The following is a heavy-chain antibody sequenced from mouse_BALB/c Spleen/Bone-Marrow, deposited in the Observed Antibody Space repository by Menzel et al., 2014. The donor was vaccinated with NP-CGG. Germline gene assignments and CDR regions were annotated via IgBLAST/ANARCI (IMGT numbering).Heavy chain of an antibody. D-gene: IGHD2-3*01. CDR1: GYSFTGYY. Sequence: EVKLQESGPDLVKPGASVKISCKAPGYSFTGYYMHWVKQSHGKSLEWIGRVNPYNGGTSYNQKFKDKAILTVDKSSSTAYMELRSLTSEDSAVYYCARPIYDGYSAAMDYWGQGTSVTVSS. J-gene: IGHJ4*01. CDR3: ARPIYDGYSAAMDY. CDR2: VNPYNGGT. V-gene: IGHV1-26*01.